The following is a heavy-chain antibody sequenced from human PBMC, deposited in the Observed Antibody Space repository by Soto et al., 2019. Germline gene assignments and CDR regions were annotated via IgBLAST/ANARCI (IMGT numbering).Heavy chain of an antibody. CDR3: AKNPENYYYGMDV. CDR2: IIPIFGTA. V-gene: IGHV1-69*12. Sequence: QVQLVQSGAEVKKPGSSVKVSCKASGGTFSSYAISWVRQAPGQGLEWMGGIIPIFGTADYAQKFQGRVTITADESTSTAYVELSNLRSEDTAVYYCAKNPENYYYGMDVWGQGTTVTVSS. CDR1: GGTFSSYA. J-gene: IGHJ6*02.